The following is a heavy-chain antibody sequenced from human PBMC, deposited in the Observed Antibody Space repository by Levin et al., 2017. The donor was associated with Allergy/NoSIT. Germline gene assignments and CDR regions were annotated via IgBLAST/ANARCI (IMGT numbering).Heavy chain of an antibody. CDR3: ARGIEDYGSGTYYSSDFFDS. D-gene: IGHD3-10*01. CDR1: GDTFASGDFY. CDR2: TYYNGDA. V-gene: IGHV4-30-4*01. J-gene: IGHJ4*02. Sequence: PSETLSLTCSVSGDTFASGDFYWSWLRQSPGKGLEWIGNTYYNGDAVYKPSFQSRVSISADTSKDQFSLRLSSVTAADTAVYFCARGIEDYGSGTYYSSDFFDSWGPGILVTVSS.